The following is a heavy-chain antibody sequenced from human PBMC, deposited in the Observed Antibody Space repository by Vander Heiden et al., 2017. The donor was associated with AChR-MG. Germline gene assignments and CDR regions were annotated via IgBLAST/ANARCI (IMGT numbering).Heavy chain of an antibody. D-gene: IGHD6-19*01. J-gene: IGHJ4*02. CDR1: GFTFSPYA. Sequence: EVQLLESGGGLVQPGGSLRVSCAASGFTFSPYALSRVRPAPGKGLEWVSALSGGGDATYYRDSVKGRFTISRDNSKNTLYLQMNSLRTEDTAVYYCAKGGLTYSSGWYSVGHWGQGTLVTVSS. CDR2: LSGGGDAT. V-gene: IGHV3-23*01. CDR3: AKGGLTYSSGWYSVGH.